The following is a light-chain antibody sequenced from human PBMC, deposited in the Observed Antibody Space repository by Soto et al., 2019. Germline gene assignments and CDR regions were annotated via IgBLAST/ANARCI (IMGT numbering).Light chain of an antibody. J-gene: IGKJ1*01. Sequence: EIQVTQSLCTLSASVGDSVTLTCRASQSISSWLAWYQQKPGKAPKLLIYDASSLESGVPSRFSGSGSGTEFTLTISSLQPDDFATYYCQQYNSLWTFGQGTKVDI. CDR1: QSISSW. V-gene: IGKV1-5*01. CDR2: DAS. CDR3: QQYNSLWT.